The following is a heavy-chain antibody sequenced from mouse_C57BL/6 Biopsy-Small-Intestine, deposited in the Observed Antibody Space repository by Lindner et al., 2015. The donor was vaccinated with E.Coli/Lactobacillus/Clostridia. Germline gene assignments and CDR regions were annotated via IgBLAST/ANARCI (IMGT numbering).Heavy chain of an antibody. CDR2: INPYYRNT. CDR1: GYXFSDYS. Sequence: VQLQESGPELVKPGASVKMSCKASGYXFSDYSMNWVKQSHEKSLEWIGNINPYYRNTAYNQKFKGKATLTVDRSSRTAYIQLSSLTSEDSAVFFCAREKTYDYGNWYFDVWGAGTTVTVSS. CDR3: AREKTYDYGNWYFDV. V-gene: IGHV1-39*01. D-gene: IGHD2-4*01. J-gene: IGHJ1*01.